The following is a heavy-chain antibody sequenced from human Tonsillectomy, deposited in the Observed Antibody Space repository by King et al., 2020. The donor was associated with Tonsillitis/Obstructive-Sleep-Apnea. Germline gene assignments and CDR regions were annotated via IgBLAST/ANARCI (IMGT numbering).Heavy chain of an antibody. CDR1: GFTFSNYA. J-gene: IGHJ4*02. V-gene: IGHV3-23*04. D-gene: IGHD1-26*01. CDR3: MRGGWGTRFDY. CDR2: ITDSGGST. Sequence: VQLVESGGGLVQPGGSLRLSCAASGFTFSNYAMSWVRQAPGKGLEWVSTITDSGGSTYYADSVKGRFTISRDNSKIQLYLQMNSLRAEDTAIYSCMRGGWGTRFDYWGQGTLVTVSS.